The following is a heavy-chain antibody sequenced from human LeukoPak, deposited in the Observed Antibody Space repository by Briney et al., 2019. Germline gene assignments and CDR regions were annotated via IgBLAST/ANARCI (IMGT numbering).Heavy chain of an antibody. CDR2: INPNSGGT. CDR1: GYTFTSYG. V-gene: IGHV1-2*02. Sequence: GASVKVSCKASGYTFTSYGISWVRQAPGQGLEWMGWINPNSGGTNYAQKFQGRVTMTRDTSISTAYMELSRLRSDDTAVYYCARGTPRTVAGTHHDAFDIWGQGTMVTVSS. D-gene: IGHD6-19*01. CDR3: ARGTPRTVAGTHHDAFDI. J-gene: IGHJ3*02.